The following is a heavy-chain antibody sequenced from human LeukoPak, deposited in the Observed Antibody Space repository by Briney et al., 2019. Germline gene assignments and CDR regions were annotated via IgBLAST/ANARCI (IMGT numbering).Heavy chain of an antibody. CDR2: IYYSGST. V-gene: IGHV4-59*01. CDR1: GSSISSYY. D-gene: IGHD6-13*01. CDR3: ASGPYPAAGTDHQFDY. Sequence: SETLSLTCTVSGSSISSYYWSWIRQPPGKGREWIGYIYYSGSTLYNPSLRSRVTISTDTSKNQFSLRLTSVTAADTAVYYCASGPYPAAGTDHQFDYWGQGTLVTVSS. J-gene: IGHJ4*02.